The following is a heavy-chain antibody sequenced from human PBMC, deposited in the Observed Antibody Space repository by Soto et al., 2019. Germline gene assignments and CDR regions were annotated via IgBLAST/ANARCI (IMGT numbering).Heavy chain of an antibody. CDR1: GFTFSRYE. CDR2: ISSSGTTI. Sequence: SLRLSCAASGFTFSRYEMNWVRQAPGKGLEHISYISSSGTTIYYADSVKGRFTASRDNAKSSLYLQMNSLRAEDTALYFCATWHLREHAYDIWGQGTMVTVSS. D-gene: IGHD5-12*01. V-gene: IGHV3-48*03. J-gene: IGHJ3*02. CDR3: ATWHLREHAYDI.